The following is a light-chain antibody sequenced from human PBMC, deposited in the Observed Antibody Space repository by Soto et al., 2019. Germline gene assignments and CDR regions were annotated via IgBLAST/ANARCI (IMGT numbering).Light chain of an antibody. J-gene: IGKJ1*01. V-gene: IGKV3-20*01. CDR2: AAS. Sequence: EIVLTQSPGTLSLSPGERATLSCRASASLSTNSLAWYQQKPGQPPRLLIYAASTRHTDIPDRFTGSGSGTDFALTISRLEPEDFAVYYCQQYATSPGTFGQGTKVAIK. CDR1: ASLSTNS. CDR3: QQYATSPGT.